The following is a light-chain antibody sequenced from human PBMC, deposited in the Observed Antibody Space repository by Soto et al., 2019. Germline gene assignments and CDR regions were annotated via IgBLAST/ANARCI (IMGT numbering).Light chain of an antibody. CDR2: DVY. V-gene: IGLV2-14*01. CDR3: TSYTTTNTLA. CDR1: RSDIGAYNY. Sequence: QSALTQPASVSGSPGQSITISCTGTRSDIGAYNYVSWFQQNPGKAPKCMIYDVYSRPSGVSHRCSGSKSANTASLTISGLQAEDEAVYYCTSYTTTNTLALGGGTQLTVL. J-gene: IGLJ2*01.